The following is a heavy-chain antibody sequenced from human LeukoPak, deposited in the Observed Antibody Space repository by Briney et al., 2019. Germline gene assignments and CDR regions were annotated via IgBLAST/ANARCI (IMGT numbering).Heavy chain of an antibody. Sequence: ASETLSLTCTVSGGSISSYYWSWIRQPPGKGLEWIGYIYYSGSTNYNPSLKSRVTISVDTSKNQFSLKLSSVTAADTAVYYCARGFQYCSGGSCLSDGAFDIWGQGTMVTVSS. CDR2: IYYSGST. V-gene: IGHV4-59*01. D-gene: IGHD2-15*01. CDR1: GGSISSYY. J-gene: IGHJ3*02. CDR3: ARGFQYCSGGSCLSDGAFDI.